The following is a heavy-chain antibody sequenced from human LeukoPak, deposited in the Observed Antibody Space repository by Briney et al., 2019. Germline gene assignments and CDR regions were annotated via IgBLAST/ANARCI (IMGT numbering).Heavy chain of an antibody. J-gene: IGHJ4*02. CDR2: ISGSGGSI. CDR3: AKASGSTIFGRLDH. Sequence: GGALTLSCAASGCSFSSYGLHWVRQAPGKGLEGVAEISGSGGSIYYADSVKGRIIIPRDNSKSTLYSEVNSLRNEGTGFYYWAKASGSTIFGRLDHWGQGTLVTVSS. V-gene: IGHV3-23*01. CDR1: GCSFSSYG. D-gene: IGHD3-3*01.